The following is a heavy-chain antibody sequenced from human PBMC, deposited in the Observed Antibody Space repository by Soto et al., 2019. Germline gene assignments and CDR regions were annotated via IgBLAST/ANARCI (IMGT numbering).Heavy chain of an antibody. V-gene: IGHV1-69*01. CDR1: GGTFSGTA. CDR3: VRAPHNNRFKFCH. J-gene: IGHJ4*02. Sequence: QVQLVQSGAEVKKPGSSVTVYCKVSGGTFSGTAINWVRQAPGQGHEWLGGIIPMFAITHYAPKFQGRVAITADESTSTAYVQLNSLRSDDTAVYHCVRAPHNNRFKFCHWGQGTRVSVSS. D-gene: IGHD1-1*01. CDR2: IIPMFAIT.